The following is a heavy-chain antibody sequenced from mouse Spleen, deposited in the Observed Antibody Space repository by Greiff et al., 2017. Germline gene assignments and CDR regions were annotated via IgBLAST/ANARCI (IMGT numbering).Heavy chain of an antibody. V-gene: IGHV5-17*01. CDR3: ARPLPSYAMDY. Sequence: EVMLVESGGGLVKPGGSLKLSCAASGFTFSDYGMHWVRQAPEKGLEWVAYISSGSSTIYYADTVKGRFTISRDNAKNTLFLQMTSLRSEDTAMYYCARPLPSYAMDYWGQGTSVTVSS. CDR1: GFTFSDYG. CDR2: ISSGSSTI. J-gene: IGHJ4*01.